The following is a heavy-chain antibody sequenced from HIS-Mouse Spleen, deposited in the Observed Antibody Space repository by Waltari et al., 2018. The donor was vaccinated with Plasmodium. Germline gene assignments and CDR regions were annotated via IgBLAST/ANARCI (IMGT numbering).Heavy chain of an antibody. Sequence: EVQLVETGGGLIQPGGSLRLSCAASGFTVSSHYLSWVRKAPGKGLEWVSVIYSGGSTYYADSVKGRFTISRDNSKNTLYLQMNSLRAEDTAVYYCARAAIAWGSPYYFDYWGQGTLVTVSS. V-gene: IGHV3-53*02. CDR1: GFTVSSHY. J-gene: IGHJ4*02. CDR3: ARAAIAWGSPYYFDY. D-gene: IGHD7-27*01. CDR2: IYSGGST.